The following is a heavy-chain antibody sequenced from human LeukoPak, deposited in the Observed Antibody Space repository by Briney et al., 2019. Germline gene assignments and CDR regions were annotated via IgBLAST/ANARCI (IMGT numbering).Heavy chain of an antibody. V-gene: IGHV3-21*01. D-gene: IGHD3-10*01. CDR2: ISSSSSYI. CDR1: GFTFSSYS. CDR3: AREISSGSYYMAY. J-gene: IGHJ4*02. Sequence: PGGSLRLSCAASGFTFSSYSMNWVRQAPGKGLEWVSSISSSSSYIYYADSVKGRFTISRDNAKNSLYLQMNSLRAEDTAVYYCAREISSGSYYMAYWGQGTLVTVSS.